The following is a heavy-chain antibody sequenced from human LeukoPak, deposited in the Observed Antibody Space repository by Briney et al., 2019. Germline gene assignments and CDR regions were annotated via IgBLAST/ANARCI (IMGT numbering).Heavy chain of an antibody. CDR3: AKDKGYCSSDVCYPPYGMDV. CDR2: ISDSGGRK. J-gene: IGHJ6*02. V-gene: IGHV3-23*01. Sequence: AGGSLRLSCAASGFTFSTYAMTWVRQSPGKGLEWVSDISDSGGRKYYADSVKGRFTISRDNSKNTVYLEMSSLRAEDTAIYYCAKDKGYCSSDVCYPPYGMDVWGQGTTVTVSS. D-gene: IGHD2-15*01. CDR1: GFTFSTYA.